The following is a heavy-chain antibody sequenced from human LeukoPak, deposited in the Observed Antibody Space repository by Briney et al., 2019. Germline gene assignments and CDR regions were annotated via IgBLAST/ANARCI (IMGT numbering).Heavy chain of an antibody. CDR1: GFTFSSYW. V-gene: IGHV3-7*01. CDR2: IKHDGSEK. J-gene: IGHJ4*02. CDR3: ARGMIMVRGVDY. Sequence: PGGSLRLSCAAYGFTFSSYWMSWVRQAPGKGLEWVANIKHDGSEKYYVDSMKGRFTISRDNAKNSLYLQMNSLRAEDTAVYYCARGMIMVRGVDYWGQGTLVTVSS. D-gene: IGHD3-10*01.